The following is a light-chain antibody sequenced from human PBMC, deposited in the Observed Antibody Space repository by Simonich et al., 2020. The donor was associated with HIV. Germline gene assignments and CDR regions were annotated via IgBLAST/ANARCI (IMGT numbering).Light chain of an antibody. CDR1: QRVSST. CDR2: GTS. V-gene: IGKV3-15*01. CDR3: QQYNNWPPMT. J-gene: IGKJ4*01. Sequence: EIVLTQSPATLSVSPGERATLSCWASQRVSSTLAWYQQKPGQAPRLLIYGTSTRATGIPARFSGSGSWTEFTLTISSMQSEDFAVYYCQQYNNWPPMTFGGGTKVEIK.